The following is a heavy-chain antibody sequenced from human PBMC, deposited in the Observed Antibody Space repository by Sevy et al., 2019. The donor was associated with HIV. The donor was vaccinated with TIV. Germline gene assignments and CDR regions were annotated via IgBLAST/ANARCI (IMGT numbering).Heavy chain of an antibody. Sequence: ASVKVSCKVSGYTLTELSMHWVRQAPGKGLEWMGGFDPEDGETIYAQKFQGRVTMTEDTSTDTAYMELSSLRSEDTAAYYCATKATSATPTDYWGQGTLVTVSS. V-gene: IGHV1-24*01. D-gene: IGHD5-12*01. CDR2: FDPEDGET. CDR3: ATKATSATPTDY. CDR1: GYTLTELS. J-gene: IGHJ4*02.